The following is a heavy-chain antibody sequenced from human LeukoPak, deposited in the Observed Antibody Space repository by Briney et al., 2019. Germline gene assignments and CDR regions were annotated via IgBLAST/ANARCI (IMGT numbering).Heavy chain of an antibody. D-gene: IGHD3-22*01. CDR3: ARDGHYYDSSGYSQIDY. J-gene: IGHJ4*02. CDR1: GYTFTSYY. Sequence: ASVKVSCKASGYTFTSYYMHWVRQAPGQGLEWMGIINPSGGSTSYAQKFQGRVTMTTDTSTSTAYMELRSLRSDDTAVYYCARDGHYYDSSGYSQIDYWGQGTLVTVSS. CDR2: INPSGGST. V-gene: IGHV1-46*01.